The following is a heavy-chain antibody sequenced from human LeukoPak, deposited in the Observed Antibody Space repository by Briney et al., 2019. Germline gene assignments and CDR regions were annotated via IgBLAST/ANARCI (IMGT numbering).Heavy chain of an antibody. CDR2: ISGSGGST. D-gene: IGHD3-22*01. V-gene: IGHV3-23*01. CDR1: GFTFSSYA. CDR3: AKSGTNYYDSYYFDY. Sequence: GGSLRLSCAASGFTFSSYAMSWVRQAPGKWLEWVSAISGSGGSTYYADSVKGRFTISRDNSKNTLYLQMNSLRAEDTAVYYCAKSGTNYYDSYYFDYWGQGTLVTVSS. J-gene: IGHJ4*02.